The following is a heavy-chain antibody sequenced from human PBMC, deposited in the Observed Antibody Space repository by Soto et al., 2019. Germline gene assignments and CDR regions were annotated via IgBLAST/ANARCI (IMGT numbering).Heavy chain of an antibody. V-gene: IGHV4-34*01. J-gene: IGHJ4*02. D-gene: IGHD3-3*01. CDR2: INHSGST. CDR3: ARLGAIFGVAHDY. Sequence: SETLSLTCAVYGGSFSGYYWSWIRQPPGKGLEWIGEINHSGSTNYNPSLKSRVTISVDTSKNQFSLKLSSVTAADTAVYYCARLGAIFGVAHDYWGQGTLVTVSS. CDR1: GGSFSGYY.